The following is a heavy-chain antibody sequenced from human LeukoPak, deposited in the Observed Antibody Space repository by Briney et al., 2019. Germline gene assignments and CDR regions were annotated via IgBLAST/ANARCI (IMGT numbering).Heavy chain of an antibody. CDR3: AKDYLYYDSSGHDY. Sequence: GGSLRLSCAASRFTFSSYAMSWVRQAPGKGLEWVSAISGSGGSTYYADSVKGRFTISRDNSKNTLYLQMNSLRAEDTAVYYCAKDYLYYDSSGHDYWGQGTLVTVSS. D-gene: IGHD3-22*01. CDR1: RFTFSSYA. V-gene: IGHV3-23*01. CDR2: ISGSGGST. J-gene: IGHJ4*02.